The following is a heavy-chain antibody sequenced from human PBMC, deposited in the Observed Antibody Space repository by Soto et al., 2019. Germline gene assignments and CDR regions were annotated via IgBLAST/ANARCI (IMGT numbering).Heavy chain of an antibody. J-gene: IGHJ3*02. Sequence: EGALRLSGAASGFTFSSYDMHWVRQATGQGLEWFSALGTACDTYYPGSVKGRFTISRENAKNSLYLQMNSLRAGHTAVYYCARVLDGAFNSWRRGAMVTVSS. CDR3: ARVLDGAFNS. V-gene: IGHV3-13*01. CDR2: LGTACDT. CDR1: GFTFSSYD.